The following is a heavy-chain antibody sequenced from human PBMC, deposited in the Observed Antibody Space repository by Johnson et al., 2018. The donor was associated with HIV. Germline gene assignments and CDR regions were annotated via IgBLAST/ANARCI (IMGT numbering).Heavy chain of an antibody. D-gene: IGHD2-21*02. CDR1: GFTFDYYG. Sequence: QVQLVESGGGLVQPGGSLRLSCAASGFTFDYYGMRWIRQAPGKGLEWVSYISSSGSTIYYADSVKGRFTISRDNAKNSLYLQMNSLRAEDTAVYYCARGGAYCGGDCNAFDIWGQGTMVTVSS. CDR3: ARGGAYCGGDCNAFDI. J-gene: IGHJ3*02. V-gene: IGHV3-11*04. CDR2: ISSSGSTI.